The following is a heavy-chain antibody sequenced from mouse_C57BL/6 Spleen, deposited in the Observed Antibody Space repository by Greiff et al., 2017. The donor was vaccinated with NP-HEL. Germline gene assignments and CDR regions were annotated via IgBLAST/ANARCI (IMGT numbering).Heavy chain of an antibody. D-gene: IGHD1-1*01. V-gene: IGHV5-9-1*02. CDR3: TREVYGSKDY. J-gene: IGHJ2*01. Sequence: DVMLVESGEGLVKPGGSLKLSCAASGFTFSSYAMSWVRQTPEKRLEWVAYISSGGDYIYYADTVKGRFTISRDNARNTLYLQMSSLKSEDTAMYYCTREVYGSKDYWGQGTTLTVSS. CDR1: GFTFSSYA. CDR2: ISSGGDYI.